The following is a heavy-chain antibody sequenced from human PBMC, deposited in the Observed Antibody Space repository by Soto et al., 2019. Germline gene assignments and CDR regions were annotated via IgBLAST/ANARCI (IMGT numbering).Heavy chain of an antibody. J-gene: IGHJ6*03. V-gene: IGHV6-1*01. D-gene: IGHD1-7*01. CDR3: AGTISLQWYYMDV. CDR1: GDSVSSNSAA. Sequence: PSQTLSLTCAISGDSVSSNSAAWNWIRQSPSRGLEWLGRTYYRPRWYNDYAVSVKSRITINPDTSKNQFSLHLNSVTPEDTAVYYCAGTISLQWYYMDVWGKGTTVTVSS. CDR2: TYYRPRWYN.